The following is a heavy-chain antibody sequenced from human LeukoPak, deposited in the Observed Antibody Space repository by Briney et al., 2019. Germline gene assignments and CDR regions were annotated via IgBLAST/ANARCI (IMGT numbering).Heavy chain of an antibody. V-gene: IGHV4-39*07. CDR1: GGSISSSNYC. CDR3: VRDVPSGHFDY. Sequence: PSETLSLTCTVSGGSISSSNYCWGWIRQPPGKGLEWIGSICYSYSGTTYYNPSLKSRLTISVDTSESQFSLKLSSVTAADTAIYFCVRDVPSGHFDYWGPGTLVTVSS. J-gene: IGHJ4*02. CDR2: ICYSYSGTT. D-gene: IGHD3-10*01.